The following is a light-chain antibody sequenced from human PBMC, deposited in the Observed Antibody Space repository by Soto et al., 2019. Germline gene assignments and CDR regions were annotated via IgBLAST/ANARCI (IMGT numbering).Light chain of an antibody. CDR2: AAS. CDR1: QGISNY. CDR3: QKYNSAPST. J-gene: IGKJ1*01. V-gene: IGKV1-27*01. Sequence: DIQMTQSPSSLSASVGDRVTMTCRASQGISNYLAWYQQKPGNVPKLLIYAASTLQSGVPSRFSGRGSGTDFTLTISSLQTEDVATYYCQKYNSAPSTFGQGTKVEIK.